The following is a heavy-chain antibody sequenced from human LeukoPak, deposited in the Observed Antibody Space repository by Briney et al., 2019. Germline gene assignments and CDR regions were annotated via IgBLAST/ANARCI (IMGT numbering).Heavy chain of an antibody. CDR3: ARRRWGYGSGSYSI. CDR1: GGSISSSSYY. CDR2: IFYSGRT. V-gene: IGHV4-39*07. Sequence: PSETLSLTCTVSGGSISSSSYYWGWIRQPPGKGLGCIGSIFYSGRTYYNPSLKSRVTISVDMSKNQFSLKLTSVTPADTAVYYCARRRWGYGSGSYSIWGQGTLVTVS. J-gene: IGHJ4*02. D-gene: IGHD3-10*01.